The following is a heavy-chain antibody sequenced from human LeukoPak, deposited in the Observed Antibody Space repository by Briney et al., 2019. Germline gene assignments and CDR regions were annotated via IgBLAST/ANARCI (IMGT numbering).Heavy chain of an antibody. J-gene: IGHJ4*02. CDR3: ARCGPSTTSCYDFDY. D-gene: IGHD2-2*01. V-gene: IGHV4-4*07. Sequence: PSETLSLTCTVSGGSISSYYWTWIRQPAGKGLEWIGRIHTSGSTDYNPFLKSRVTMSVDTSKNQFSPKLSSVTAADTAVYYCARCGPSTTSCYDFDYWGQGTLVTVSS. CDR2: IHTSGST. CDR1: GGSISSYY.